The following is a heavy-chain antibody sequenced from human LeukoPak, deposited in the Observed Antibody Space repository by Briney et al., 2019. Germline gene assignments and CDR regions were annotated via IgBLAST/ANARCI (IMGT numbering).Heavy chain of an antibody. CDR2: IWYDGSNR. Sequence: GGSLRLSCAASGFTFSRYDMHWVRQAPGKGLGWVAVIWYDGSNRQYVDSVKGRFTISRDNSKNTLYLQMNSLRADDTAVYYCARDFGFSPSSGYSFDYWGQGTLVTVSS. D-gene: IGHD3-22*01. CDR1: GFTFSRYD. J-gene: IGHJ4*02. CDR3: ARDFGFSPSSGYSFDY. V-gene: IGHV3-33*01.